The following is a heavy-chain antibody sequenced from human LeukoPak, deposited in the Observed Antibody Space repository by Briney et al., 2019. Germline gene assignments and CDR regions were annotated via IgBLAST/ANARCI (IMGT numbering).Heavy chain of an antibody. CDR2: TSSRGSTI. J-gene: IGHJ6*04. V-gene: IGHV3-48*03. CDR3: AELGITMIGGV. D-gene: IGHD3-10*02. Sequence: GGSLRLSCAASGFTFSSYEMNWGRQAPGKGLEWVSYTSSRGSTIYYADSVKGRFTISRDNAKNALYLQMSSLRAEDTAVYYCAELGITMIGGVWGKGTTVTISS. CDR1: GFTFSSYE.